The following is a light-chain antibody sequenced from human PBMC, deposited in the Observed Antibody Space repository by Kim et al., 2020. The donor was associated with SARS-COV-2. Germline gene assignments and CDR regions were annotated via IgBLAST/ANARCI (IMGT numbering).Light chain of an antibody. J-gene: IGLJ3*02. Sequence: AQGKTARITCGGNNSGSKSVHWYQQKPGQAPVLVIYYDSDRPSGIPERFSGSNSGNTATLTISRVEAGDEADYYCQVWDSSSDHPVFGGGTQLTVL. V-gene: IGLV3-21*04. CDR1: NSGSKS. CDR3: QVWDSSSDHPV. CDR2: YDS.